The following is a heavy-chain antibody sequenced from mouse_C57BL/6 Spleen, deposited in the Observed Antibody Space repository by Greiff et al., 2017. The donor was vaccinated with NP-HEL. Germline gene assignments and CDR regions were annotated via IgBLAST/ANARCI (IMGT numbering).Heavy chain of an antibody. V-gene: IGHV7-3*01. CDR1: GFTFTDYY. CDR2: IRNKANGYTT. CDR3: ARLYYYGSSLWYFDV. D-gene: IGHD1-1*01. Sequence: DVHLVESGGGLVQPGGSLSLSCAASGFTFTDYYMSWVRQPPGKALEWLGFIRNKANGYTTEYSASVKGRFTISRDNSQSILYLQMNALRAEDSATYYCARLYYYGSSLWYFDVWGTGTTVTVSS. J-gene: IGHJ1*03.